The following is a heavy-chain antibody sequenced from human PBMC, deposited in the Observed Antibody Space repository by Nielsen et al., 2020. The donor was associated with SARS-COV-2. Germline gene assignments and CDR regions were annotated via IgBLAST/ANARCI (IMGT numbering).Heavy chain of an antibody. V-gene: IGHV3-23*01. Sequence: GGSLRLSCAAPKFTFNSYAMSWVRQAPGKGLEWVSAISGNGDTTYYADSVKGRFIIPRDNSKNTLYLEMNSLRADDTAVYYCANGPGSWDYWGQGTLVTVSS. J-gene: IGHJ4*02. CDR3: ANGPGSWDY. CDR2: ISGNGDTT. D-gene: IGHD1-26*01. CDR1: KFTFNSYA.